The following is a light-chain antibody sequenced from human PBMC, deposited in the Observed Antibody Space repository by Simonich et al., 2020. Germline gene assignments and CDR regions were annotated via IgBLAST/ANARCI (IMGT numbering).Light chain of an antibody. V-gene: IGLV6-57*03. CDR2: EDN. CDR3: QSYDSSNHRGV. J-gene: IGLJ2*01. Sequence: NFMLTQPHSVSESPGKTVTISCTRSSGSIASNYVQWYQQRPGSAPTTVIYEDNQRPSVVPDRFSGSIDSSSNSASLTLSGLKTEDEADYYCQSYDSSNHRGVFGGGTKLTVL. CDR1: SGSIASNY.